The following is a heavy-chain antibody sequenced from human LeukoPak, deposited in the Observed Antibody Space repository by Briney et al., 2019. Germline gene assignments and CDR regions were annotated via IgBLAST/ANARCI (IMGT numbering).Heavy chain of an antibody. Sequence: GASVKVSCKASGYTFTGYYMHWVRQAPGQGLEWMGWIYPNSGGTNYAQKFQGRVTMTRDTSISTAYMELSRLRSDDTAVYYCVRVKYDFWSGYSLFDPWGQGTLVTVSS. D-gene: IGHD3-3*01. CDR2: IYPNSGGT. V-gene: IGHV1-2*02. CDR1: GYTFTGYY. CDR3: VRVKYDFWSGYSLFDP. J-gene: IGHJ5*02.